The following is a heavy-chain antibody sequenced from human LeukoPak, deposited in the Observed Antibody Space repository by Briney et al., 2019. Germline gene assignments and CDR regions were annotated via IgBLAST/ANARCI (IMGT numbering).Heavy chain of an antibody. Sequence: GGSLRLSCSASGFTFSSYWIHWVRQAPGKGLGWVSRINSDGSSTSYADSVKGRFTISRDNAKNTLYLQMNSLRAEDTAVYYCARGGAAMAYYWGQGTLVTVSS. CDR2: INSDGSST. D-gene: IGHD5-18*01. J-gene: IGHJ4*02. CDR1: GFTFSSYW. V-gene: IGHV3-74*01. CDR3: ARGGAAMAYY.